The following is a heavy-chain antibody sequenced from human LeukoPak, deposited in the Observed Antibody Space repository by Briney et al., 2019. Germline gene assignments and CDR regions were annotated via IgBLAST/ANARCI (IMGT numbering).Heavy chain of an antibody. CDR2: IYYSGNT. D-gene: IGHD5-18*01. J-gene: IGHJ4*02. CDR1: GDSINSSSYY. V-gene: IGHV4-39*01. CDR3: ARHNGYSFGRQDY. Sequence: SETLSLTCTVSGDSINSSSYYWGWIRQPPGKGLEWIGSIYYSGNTYYTPSLKSRVTISLDTSKDQFSLRLSSVTAADTAVYYCARHNGYSFGRQDYWGQGTLVTVSS.